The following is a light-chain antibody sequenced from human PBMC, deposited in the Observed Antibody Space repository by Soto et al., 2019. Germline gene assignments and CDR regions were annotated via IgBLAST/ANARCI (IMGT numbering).Light chain of an antibody. Sequence: EIVLTQSPGALSLSPGDRATLSCRARQSVNTRYLAWYQQRPGQAPGLLIYAASSRATGIPDRFSGSGSGTDFTLTIVRLEPEDSGMFYCHKYGSSPHTFGQGTKLEIK. J-gene: IGKJ2*01. CDR3: HKYGSSPHT. V-gene: IGKV3-20*01. CDR2: AAS. CDR1: QSVNTRY.